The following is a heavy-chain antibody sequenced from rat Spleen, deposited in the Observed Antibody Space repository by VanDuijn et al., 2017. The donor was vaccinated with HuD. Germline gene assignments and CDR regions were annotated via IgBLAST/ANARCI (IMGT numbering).Heavy chain of an antibody. CDR2: ISYDGSST. J-gene: IGHJ4*01. CDR1: GFTFSNYG. Sequence: EVQLVESGGGLVQPGRSLKLSCAASGFTFSNYGMAWVRQAPTKGLEWVATISYDGSSTYYRDSVKGRFTISRDNAKSTLYLQMDSLRSEDTATYYCARGAKAMDAWGQGASVTVSS. CDR3: ARGAKAMDA. D-gene: IGHD3-1*01. V-gene: IGHV5-29*01.